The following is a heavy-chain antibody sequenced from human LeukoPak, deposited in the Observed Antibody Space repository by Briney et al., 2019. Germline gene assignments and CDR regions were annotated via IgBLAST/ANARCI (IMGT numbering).Heavy chain of an antibody. V-gene: IGHV3-53*01. CDR1: GFTVSSNY. CDR3: ASLLTYSSGWSDYFDY. Sequence: PGGSLRLSGAASGFTVSSNYMGWVRQAPGKGLEWVSVIYSGGSTYYADSVKGRFTISRDNSKNTLYLQMNSLRAEDTAVYYCASLLTYSSGWSDYFDYWGQGTLVTVSS. CDR2: IYSGGST. J-gene: IGHJ4*02. D-gene: IGHD6-19*01.